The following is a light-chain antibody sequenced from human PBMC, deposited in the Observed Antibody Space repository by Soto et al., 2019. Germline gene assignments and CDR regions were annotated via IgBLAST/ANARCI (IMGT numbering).Light chain of an antibody. J-gene: IGLJ3*02. Sequence: QSVLTQPPSVSGAPGHRVTISCTGTYTNIGEGYQVHWYQQLPGAAPKLLISDNTNRPSGVPDRFSASKSGTSASLANSGLQPEDEGDYHCHTYDSSLDGAVFGGGTKLTAL. V-gene: IGLV1-40*01. CDR2: DNT. CDR3: HTYDSSLDGAV. CDR1: YTNIGEGYQ.